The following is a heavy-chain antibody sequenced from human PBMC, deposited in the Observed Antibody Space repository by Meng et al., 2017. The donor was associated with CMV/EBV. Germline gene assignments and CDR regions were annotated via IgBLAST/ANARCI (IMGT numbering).Heavy chain of an antibody. J-gene: IGHJ2*01. Sequence: GESLKISCAASGFTFSSYSMNWVRQAPGKGLEWVSYISSSSSTIYYADSVKGRFTISRDNAKNSLYLQMNRLRAEDTAVYYCARVEYSSSSRYWYLWYFDLWGRGTLVTVSS. CDR2: ISSSSSTI. V-gene: IGHV3-48*04. CDR1: GFTFSSYS. CDR3: ARVEYSSSSRYWYLWYFDL. D-gene: IGHD6-13*01.